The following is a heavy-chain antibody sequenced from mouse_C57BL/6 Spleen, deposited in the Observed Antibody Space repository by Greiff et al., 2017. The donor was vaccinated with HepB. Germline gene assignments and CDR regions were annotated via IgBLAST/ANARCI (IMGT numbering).Heavy chain of an antibody. CDR3: TTPFYCGSSYWFAY. Sequence: VQLQQSGAELVRPGASVKLSCTASGFNIKDYYMHWVKQRPEQGLEWIGRIDPEDGDTEYAPKFQGKATMTADTSSNTAYLQLSSLTSEDTAVYYCTTPFYCGSSYWFAYWGQGTLVTVSA. CDR2: IDPEDGDT. V-gene: IGHV14-1*01. CDR1: GFNIKDYY. J-gene: IGHJ3*01. D-gene: IGHD1-1*01.